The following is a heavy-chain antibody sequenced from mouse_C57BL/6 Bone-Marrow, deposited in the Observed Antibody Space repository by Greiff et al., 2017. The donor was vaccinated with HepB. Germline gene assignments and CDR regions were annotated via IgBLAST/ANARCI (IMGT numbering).Heavy chain of an antibody. D-gene: IGHD4-1*01. Sequence: QVQLQQPGAELVKPGASVKLSCKASGYTFTSYWMQWVKQRPGQGLEWIGEIDPSDSYTNYNQKFKGKATLTVDTSSSTAYMQLSSLTSEDSAVYYCATSWDNDYDYWGQGTTLTVSS. J-gene: IGHJ2*01. CDR2: IDPSDSYT. V-gene: IGHV1-50*01. CDR3: ATSWDNDYDY. CDR1: GYTFTSYW.